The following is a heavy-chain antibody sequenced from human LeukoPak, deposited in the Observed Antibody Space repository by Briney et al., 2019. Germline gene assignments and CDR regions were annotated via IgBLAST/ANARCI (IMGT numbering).Heavy chain of an antibody. V-gene: IGHV3-21*04. J-gene: IGHJ4*02. Sequence: GGSLRLSCAASGFTFDSYSMNWVRQTPGKGLEWVSSISSSSGYINYADSVKGRFTVSRDNAKNSLYLQMNSLRAEDTAVYYCAKGRDDYGDHGGYWGQGTLVTVSS. D-gene: IGHD4-17*01. CDR1: GFTFDSYS. CDR2: ISSSSGYI. CDR3: AKGRDDYGDHGGY.